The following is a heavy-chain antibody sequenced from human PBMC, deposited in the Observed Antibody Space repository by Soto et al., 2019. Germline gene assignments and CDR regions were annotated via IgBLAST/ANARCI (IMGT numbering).Heavy chain of an antibody. J-gene: IGHJ6*02. CDR1: GFPFSSYA. CDR2: LSEEGSNK. CDR3: ARDRWYRKAVAGENYYYDGMDV. D-gene: IGHD6-19*01. Sequence: QVQLVESGGGVVQRGRSLRLTCAASGFPFSSYARDWVRPAPDKGIEWVAVLSEEGSNKYYADSVMGRFTIARDNSKNTLYLQMNSLRAEDTAVYYCARDRWYRKAVAGENYYYDGMDVWGQGTTVTVSS. V-gene: IGHV3-30*16.